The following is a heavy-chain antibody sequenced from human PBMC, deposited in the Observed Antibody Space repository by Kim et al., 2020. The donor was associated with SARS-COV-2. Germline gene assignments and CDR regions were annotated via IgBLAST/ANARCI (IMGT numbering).Heavy chain of an antibody. Sequence: SETLSLTCTVSGGSINSYYWSWIRQPPGKGLEWIGYIYYNGRTNYNPSLMSRVTISVDTSKNQVSLRLTSVTAADTAVYYCARDTAYRSGWEPLDYWGQGTLAT. CDR1: GGSINSYY. CDR3: ARDTAYRSGWEPLDY. D-gene: IGHD6-19*01. V-gene: IGHV4-59*13. CDR2: IYYNGRT. J-gene: IGHJ4*02.